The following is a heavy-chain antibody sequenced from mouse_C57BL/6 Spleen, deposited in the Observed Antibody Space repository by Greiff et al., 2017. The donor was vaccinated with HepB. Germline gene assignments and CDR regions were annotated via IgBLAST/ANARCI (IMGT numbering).Heavy chain of an antibody. CDR1: GYSFTGYY. CDR3: AIYGNYGYFDY. J-gene: IGHJ2*01. Sequence: VQLQQSGPELVKPGASVKISCKASGYSFTGYYMNWVKQSPEKSLEWIGEINPSTGGTTYNQKFKAKATLTVDKSSSTAYMQLKSLTSEDSAVYYCAIYGNYGYFDYWGQGTTLTVSS. D-gene: IGHD2-1*01. V-gene: IGHV1-42*01. CDR2: INPSTGGT.